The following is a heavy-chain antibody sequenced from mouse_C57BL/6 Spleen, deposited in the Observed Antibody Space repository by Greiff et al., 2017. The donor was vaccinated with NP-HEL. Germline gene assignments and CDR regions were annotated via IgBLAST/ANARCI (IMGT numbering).Heavy chain of an antibody. CDR3: ARSGLYSYDFDY. V-gene: IGHV1-76*01. Sequence: QVQLQQSGAELVRPGASVKLSCKASGYTFTDYYINWVKQRPGQGLEWIARIYPGSGNTYYNEKFKGKATLTAEKSSSTAYMQLSSLTSEDSAVYFCARSGLYSYDFDYWGQGTTLTVSS. CDR2: IYPGSGNT. CDR1: GYTFTDYY. J-gene: IGHJ2*01. D-gene: IGHD2-12*01.